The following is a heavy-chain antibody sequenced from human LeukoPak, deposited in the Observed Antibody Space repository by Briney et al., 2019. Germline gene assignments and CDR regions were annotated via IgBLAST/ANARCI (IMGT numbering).Heavy chain of an antibody. CDR2: ISPGASDA. CDR1: GYSFTSHW. CDR3: ARQAYCGGDCSANFDY. D-gene: IGHD2-21*02. J-gene: IGHJ4*02. Sequence: GESLKISCKGSGYSFTSHWIGWVRQMPGKGLEWMGIISPGASDARYSPSFQGQVTISADKSINTAYLQWSSLKASDTAMYYCARQAYCGGDCSANFDYWGQGTLITVSS. V-gene: IGHV5-51*01.